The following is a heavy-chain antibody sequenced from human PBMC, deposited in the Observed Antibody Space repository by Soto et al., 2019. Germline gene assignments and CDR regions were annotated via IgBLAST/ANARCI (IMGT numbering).Heavy chain of an antibody. V-gene: IGHV3-9*01. CDR1: GFTFDDYA. J-gene: IGHJ1*01. CDR2: INWNSGSI. Sequence: GGSLSLSCAASGFTFDDYAMHWVRQVPGKGLEWVSGINWNSGSIGYGDSVKGRFAISRDNAKNSLHLQMNSLSAEDTAFYYCVKDESINWYSGHFRHWGQGTLVTVSS. CDR3: VKDESINWYSGHFRH. D-gene: IGHD6-13*01.